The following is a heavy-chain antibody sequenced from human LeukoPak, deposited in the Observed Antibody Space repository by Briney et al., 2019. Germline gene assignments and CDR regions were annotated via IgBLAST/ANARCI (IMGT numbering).Heavy chain of an antibody. CDR1: GFAFSSYA. CDR3: AKKTSEYGDASPPDS. J-gene: IGHJ4*02. CDR2: ISSTGVNS. V-gene: IGHV3-23*01. Sequence: GGSLRLSCAASGFAFSSYAMTWVRKPPGKGLEWVSGISSTGVNSYHADSVKGRFTISRDNSKNTLHLQMNSLRAEDTAIYYCAKKTSEYGDASPPDSWGQGTLVTVSS. D-gene: IGHD4-17*01.